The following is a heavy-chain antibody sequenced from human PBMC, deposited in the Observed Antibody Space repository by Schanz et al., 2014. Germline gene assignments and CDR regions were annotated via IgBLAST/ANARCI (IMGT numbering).Heavy chain of an antibody. V-gene: IGHV1-8*02. Sequence: QVQLVQSGAEVKKPGASVKVSCKASGYTFVSYSMHWVRQAPGQGLEWMGWISAYNGHTDYAQKFQGRVTMTRNTSISTAYMELSSLRSEDTAVYYCARGYGDSPTDFWGQGTLVNVSS. CDR2: ISAYNGHT. CDR3: ARGYGDSPTDF. CDR1: GYTFVSYS. J-gene: IGHJ4*02. D-gene: IGHD4-17*01.